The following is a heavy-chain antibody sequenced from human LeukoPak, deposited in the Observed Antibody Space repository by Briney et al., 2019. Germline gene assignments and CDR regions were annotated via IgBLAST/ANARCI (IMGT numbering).Heavy chain of an antibody. CDR1: GYTFSAYY. J-gene: IGHJ4*02. CDR2: INVNSGDT. D-gene: IGHD2-15*01. Sequence: ASVKVSCKASGYTFSAYYIHWLRQAPGQGLEWMGWINVNSGDTNSAPNFQGRVTLTRDMSSNTAYMEVTKLTLDDTAVFYCARDGGLDFWGQGTLVTVPP. V-gene: IGHV1-2*02. CDR3: ARDGGLDF.